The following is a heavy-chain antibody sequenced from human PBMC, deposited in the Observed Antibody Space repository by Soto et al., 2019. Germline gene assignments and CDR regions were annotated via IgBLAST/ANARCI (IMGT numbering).Heavy chain of an antibody. Sequence: SETLSLTCKDSGDSISSSEWWSWVRQPPGKGLEWIAEIHHSGPTNYNPSLQSRVTITVDKSKNQISLRLSTVTAADTAVYYCARGGITAVRNYYFDHWGQGTLVTVSS. CDR3: ARGGITAVRNYYFDH. D-gene: IGHD1-20*01. CDR1: GDSISSSEW. J-gene: IGHJ4*02. CDR2: IHHSGPT. V-gene: IGHV4-4*02.